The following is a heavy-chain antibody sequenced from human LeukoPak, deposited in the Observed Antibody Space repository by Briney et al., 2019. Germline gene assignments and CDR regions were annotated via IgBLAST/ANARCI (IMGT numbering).Heavy chain of an antibody. CDR1: GGSISSHY. CDR3: ASFQPIPSWFDP. J-gene: IGHJ5*02. CDR2: IYYSGST. V-gene: IGHV4-59*11. D-gene: IGHD2-21*01. Sequence: SETLSLTCTVSGGSISSHYWSWIRQPPGKGLEWIGYIYYSGSTNYNPSLKSRVTISVDTSKNQFSLKLSSVTAADTAVYYCASFQPIPSWFDPWGQGTLVTVSS.